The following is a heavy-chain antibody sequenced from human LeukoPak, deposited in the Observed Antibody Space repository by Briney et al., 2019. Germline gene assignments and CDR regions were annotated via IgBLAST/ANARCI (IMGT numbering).Heavy chain of an antibody. Sequence: KAGGSLRLSCAASGFTFHHYAIHWVRQVPGKGLEWVSGINWNSASIVYADSVKGRFTISRDNAKTSVFLQMDSLRAEDTALYYCAKDKAPLYSGYDWDLDFWGQGTLVTVSS. D-gene: IGHD5-12*01. V-gene: IGHV3-9*01. J-gene: IGHJ4*02. CDR1: GFTFHHYA. CDR3: AKDKAPLYSGYDWDLDF. CDR2: INWNSASI.